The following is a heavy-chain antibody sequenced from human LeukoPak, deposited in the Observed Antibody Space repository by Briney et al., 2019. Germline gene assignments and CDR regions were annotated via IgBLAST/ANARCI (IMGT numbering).Heavy chain of an antibody. CDR2: ISSSSSYI. D-gene: IGHD6-13*01. V-gene: IGHV3-21*01. CDR1: GFTFSSYW. CDR3: AREIAAAMPSLGVDY. J-gene: IGHJ4*02. Sequence: GGSLRLSCAASGFTFSSYWMSWVRQAPGKGLEWVSSISSSSSYIYYADSVKGRFTISRDNAKNSLYLQMNSLRAEDTAVYYCAREIAAAMPSLGVDYWGQGTLVTVSS.